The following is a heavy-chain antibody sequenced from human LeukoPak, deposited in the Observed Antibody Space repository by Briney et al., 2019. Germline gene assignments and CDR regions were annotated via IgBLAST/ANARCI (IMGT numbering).Heavy chain of an antibody. J-gene: IGHJ6*03. CDR1: GFTFSSYA. D-gene: IGHD6-6*01. V-gene: IGHV3-23*01. CDR2: ISGSGGST. Sequence: GGSLRLSCAASGFTFSSYAMSWVRQAPGKGPEWVSAISGSGGSTYYADSVKGRFTISRDNSKNTLYLQMNSLRAEDTAVYYCAKDEYSSSKFYYYYMDVWGKGTTVTVSS. CDR3: AKDEYSSSKFYYYYMDV.